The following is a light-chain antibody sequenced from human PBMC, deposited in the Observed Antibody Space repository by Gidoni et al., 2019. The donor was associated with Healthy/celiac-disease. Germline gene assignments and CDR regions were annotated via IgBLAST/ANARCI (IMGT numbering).Light chain of an antibody. Sequence: EIVLTQSPGPLSLSPGERATLSCRASQSVSSSYLAWYQQKTSQAPRLLIYGASSRATGIPDRFSGSGSGTDFTLTISSLDPEDFAVYYCHQYGSSPYTFGQGTKLGIK. CDR1: QSVSSSY. CDR2: GAS. CDR3: HQYGSSPYT. J-gene: IGKJ2*01. V-gene: IGKV3-20*01.